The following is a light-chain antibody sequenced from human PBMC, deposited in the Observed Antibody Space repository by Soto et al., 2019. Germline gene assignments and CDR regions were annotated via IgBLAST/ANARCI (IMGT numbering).Light chain of an antibody. V-gene: IGKV1-5*03. J-gene: IGKJ2*03. CDR3: QQYNSHSFYR. CDR2: LAS. Sequence: DVQMAQSPSTLSASVGDTVTVACRASQDVGSFVAWYQQKPGKAPKLLIYLASRLKSGVPSRFSGSGSGTDFSLTISGLQPDDFATYFCQQYNSHSFYRFGQGTKLEIK. CDR1: QDVGSF.